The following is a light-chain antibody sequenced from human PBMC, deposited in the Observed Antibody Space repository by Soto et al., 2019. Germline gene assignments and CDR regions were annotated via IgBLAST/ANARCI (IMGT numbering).Light chain of an antibody. CDR1: QSIGSW. CDR2: KAS. Sequence: DIQMTQSPSILSASVGDRVTITCRASQSIGSWLAWYQHKPGKAPKLLIYKASSLESGVPSRFSGSGSGTEFTLTISSLQPDDFATYYCQHYNSYSEAFGQGTKVDIK. CDR3: QHYNSYSEA. V-gene: IGKV1-5*03. J-gene: IGKJ1*01.